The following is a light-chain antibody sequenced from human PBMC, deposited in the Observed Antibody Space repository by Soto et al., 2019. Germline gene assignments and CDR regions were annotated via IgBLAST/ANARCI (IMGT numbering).Light chain of an antibody. CDR1: QSVGSN. Sequence: EIVMTQSPATLSVSPGERATLSCRASQSVGSNLAWYQQKPGQAPRLLIYGASTRATGIPDRFSGSGSGTEFTLTISSLQSEDFAVYYCQQYNNWPLTFGGGTKVDIK. CDR2: GAS. V-gene: IGKV3-15*01. CDR3: QQYNNWPLT. J-gene: IGKJ4*01.